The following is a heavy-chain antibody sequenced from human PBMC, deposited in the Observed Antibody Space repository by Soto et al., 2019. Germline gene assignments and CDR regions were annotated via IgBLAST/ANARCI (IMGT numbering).Heavy chain of an antibody. CDR2: IYPGDSDT. Sequence: GESLKISCKGSGYSFTSYWIGWVRQMPGKGLEWMGIIYPGDSDTRYSPSFQGQVTISADKSISTAYLQWSSLKASDTAMYYCARKRSSRDSYYYYGMDVWGQGTAVTVSS. CDR1: GYSFTSYW. D-gene: IGHD6-19*01. CDR3: ARKRSSRDSYYYYGMDV. V-gene: IGHV5-51*01. J-gene: IGHJ6*01.